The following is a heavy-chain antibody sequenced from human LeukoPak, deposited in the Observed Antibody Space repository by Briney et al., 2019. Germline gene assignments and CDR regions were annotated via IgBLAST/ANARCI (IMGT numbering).Heavy chain of an antibody. CDR2: ISYDGSNK. CDR3: AKVEIAYTNGPLDY. D-gene: IGHD2-8*01. J-gene: IGHJ4*02. V-gene: IGHV3-30*18. CDR1: GFTFSSYG. Sequence: PGRSLRLSCAASGFTFSSYGMHWVRQAPGKGLEWVAVISYDGSNKYYADSVKGRFTISRDNSKNTLYLQMSSLRAEDTAVYYCAKVEIAYTNGPLDYWGQGTVVTVSS.